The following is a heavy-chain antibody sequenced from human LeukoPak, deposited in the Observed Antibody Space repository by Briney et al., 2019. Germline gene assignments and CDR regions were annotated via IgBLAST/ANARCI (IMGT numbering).Heavy chain of an antibody. V-gene: IGHV3-53*01. D-gene: IGHD5-18*01. Sequence: GGSLRLSCAASGFTVSSSYMSWVRQAPGKGLGWVSLIYSGGSTYYADSVKGQFTISRDNSKNTLYLQMNSLRPEDTAVYYCAKGYNYAYEYWGQGTLVTVSS. CDR3: AKGYNYAYEY. J-gene: IGHJ4*02. CDR2: IYSGGST. CDR1: GFTVSSSY.